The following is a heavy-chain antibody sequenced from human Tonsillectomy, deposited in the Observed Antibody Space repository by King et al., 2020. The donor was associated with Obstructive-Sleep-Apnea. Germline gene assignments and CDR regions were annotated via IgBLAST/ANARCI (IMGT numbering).Heavy chain of an antibody. CDR2: ITITGPYT. J-gene: IGHJ6*02. CDR1: GFNFSDYH. CDR3: ARQIGASGSHYYYFGLDV. Sequence: VKLVESGGGLVKPGGTLRLSCAASGFNFSDYHMSWIRQAPGKGLEWVSYITITGPYTNYAKSVKGRFSISRDNAKNSLYLQMSSLRVDDTAIYYCARQIGASGSHYYYFGLDVWGQGTTVTVSS. D-gene: IGHD1-26*01. V-gene: IGHV3-11*06.